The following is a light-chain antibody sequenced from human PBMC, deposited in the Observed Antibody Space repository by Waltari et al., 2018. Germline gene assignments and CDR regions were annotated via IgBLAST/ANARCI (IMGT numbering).Light chain of an antibody. V-gene: IGKV1-5*03. CDR1: QSISSW. CDR2: KAS. CDR3: QQYSGQYT. J-gene: IGKJ2*01. Sequence: DIQMTQSPSTLSASVGDRVTITCRASQSISSWLAWYQQKPGKAPKLLIYKASSLESVVPSRFSGSGSGTEFTLTISSLQPDDFATYYCQQYSGQYTFGQGTMLEI.